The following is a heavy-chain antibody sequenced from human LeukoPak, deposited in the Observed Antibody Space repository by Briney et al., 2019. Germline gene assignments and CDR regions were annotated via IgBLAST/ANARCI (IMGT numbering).Heavy chain of an antibody. J-gene: IGHJ4*02. Sequence: ASVKVSCKASGYSFNSQGMNWVRQAPGQGLEWMGWISANNGNRNYALKLQDRVSMTTDTSTSTAYMELRSLRSDDTAVYYCARQGYGGHSRGAADYWGQGTLVTVSS. CDR1: GYSFNSQG. V-gene: IGHV1-18*01. CDR3: ARQGYGGHSRGAADY. CDR2: ISANNGNR. D-gene: IGHD4-23*01.